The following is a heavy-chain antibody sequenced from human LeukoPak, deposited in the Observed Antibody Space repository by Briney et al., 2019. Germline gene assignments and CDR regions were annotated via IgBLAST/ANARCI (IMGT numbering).Heavy chain of an antibody. D-gene: IGHD3-3*02. Sequence: SETLSLTCAVSGGSISSNSYYWGWIRQPPGKGLEWIGEINHSGSTNYNPSLKSRVTISVDTSKNQFSLKLSSVTAADTAVYYCARQPLVIWGQGTMVTVSS. CDR2: INHSGST. CDR3: ARQPLVI. CDR1: GGSISSNSYY. J-gene: IGHJ3*02. V-gene: IGHV4-39*01.